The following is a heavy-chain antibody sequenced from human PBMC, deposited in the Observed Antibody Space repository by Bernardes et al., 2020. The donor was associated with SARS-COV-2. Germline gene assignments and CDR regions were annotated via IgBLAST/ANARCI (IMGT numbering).Heavy chain of an antibody. CDR2: IWYDGSNK. CDR1: GFTFSSYG. J-gene: IGHJ4*02. D-gene: IGHD3-9*01. CDR3: ARDPTNYDILTGYYPAYYFDY. Sequence: GSLRLSCAASGFTFSSYGMHWVRQAPGKGLEWVAVIWYDGSNKYYADSVKGRFTISRDNSKNTLYLQMNSLRAEDTAVYYCARDPTNYDILTGYYPAYYFDYWGQGTLVTVSS. V-gene: IGHV3-33*01.